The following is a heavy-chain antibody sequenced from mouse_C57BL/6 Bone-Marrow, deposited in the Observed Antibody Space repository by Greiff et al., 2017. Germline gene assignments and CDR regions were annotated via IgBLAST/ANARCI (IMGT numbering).Heavy chain of an antibody. D-gene: IGHD1-1*01. CDR2: IDPENGDT. V-gene: IGHV14-4*01. CDR3: TTFYYYGSSTSWFAY. Sequence: EVQLVESGAELVRPGASVKLSCTASGFNIKDDYMHWVKQRPEQGLEWIGWIDPENGDTEYASKFQAKATITADTSSNTAYLQLSSLTSEDTAVYYCTTFYYYGSSTSWFAYWGQETLVTVSA. J-gene: IGHJ3*01. CDR1: GFNIKDDY.